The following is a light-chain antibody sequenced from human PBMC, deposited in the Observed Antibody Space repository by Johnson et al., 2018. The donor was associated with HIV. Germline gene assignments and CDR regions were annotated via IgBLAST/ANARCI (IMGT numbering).Light chain of an antibody. V-gene: IGLV1-51*01. CDR1: SYNIGNSY. J-gene: IGLJ1*01. Sequence: QSVLTQPPSVSAAPGQKVTISCSGSSYNIGNSYVSWYQQLPGTAPKLLIYDNNKRPSGIPDRFSGSKSGTSATLGITGLQTGDETDYYCGTWDTSLSAVYVFGTGTKVTVL. CDR2: DNN. CDR3: GTWDTSLSAVYV.